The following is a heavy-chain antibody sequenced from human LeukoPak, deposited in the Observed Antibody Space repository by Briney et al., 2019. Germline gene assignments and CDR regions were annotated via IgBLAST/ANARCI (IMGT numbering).Heavy chain of an antibody. Sequence: PGGSLRLSCAASGFTFSSNGMHWVRQAPGKGLECVAFIQNGGNNKKYADSVKGRFTISRDNSKNTLYPQMNSLRSEDTAVYYCARDWGTSSLYLVSWGQGTLVTVSS. J-gene: IGHJ4*02. D-gene: IGHD6-6*01. CDR2: IQNGGNNK. CDR3: ARDWGTSSLYLVS. V-gene: IGHV3-30*02. CDR1: GFTFSSNG.